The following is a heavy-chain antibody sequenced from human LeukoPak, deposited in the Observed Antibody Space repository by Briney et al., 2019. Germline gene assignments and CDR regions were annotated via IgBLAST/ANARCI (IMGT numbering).Heavy chain of an antibody. CDR2: INPSSGDT. CDR3: ASPVKYYDTWSGYPPFDY. CDR1: AYTFTDYY. Sequence: GASVKVSCKASAYTFTDYYVHWVRQAPGQGLEWMGRINPSSGDTNYAQNFQGRVTMTRDTSISTAYMELSRLRSDDTAVYYCASPVKYYDTWSGYPPFDYWGQGTLVTVSS. D-gene: IGHD3-3*01. V-gene: IGHV1-2*06. J-gene: IGHJ4*02.